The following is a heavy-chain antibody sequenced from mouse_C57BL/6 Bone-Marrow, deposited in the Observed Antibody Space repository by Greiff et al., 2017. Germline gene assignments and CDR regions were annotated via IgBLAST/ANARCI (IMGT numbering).Heavy chain of an antibody. CDR2: ISNGGGST. J-gene: IGHJ4*01. CDR3: ARQDYDYAFYAMDY. Sequence: EVQRVESGGGLVQPGGSLKLSCAASGFTFSDYYMYWVRQTPEKRLEWVAYISNGGGSTYYPDTVKGRFTISRDNAKNTLYLQMSRLKSEDTAMYYCARQDYDYAFYAMDYWGQRTSVTVSS. CDR1: GFTFSDYY. V-gene: IGHV5-12*01. D-gene: IGHD2-4*01.